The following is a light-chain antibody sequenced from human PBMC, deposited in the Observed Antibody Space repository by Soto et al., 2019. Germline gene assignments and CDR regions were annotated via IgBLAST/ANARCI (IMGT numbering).Light chain of an antibody. CDR2: DAS. CDR1: QSIYDK. CDR3: QQYNRWPLT. Sequence: EIVMTQSPATLSVSPGERATLSCRASQSIYDKLAWYQQKPDQTPRLLIYDASTRATGISGSFSGSGSGTEFTLTISSLQSEDFAVYYCQQYNRWPLTFGGGTKVDIK. V-gene: IGKV3-15*01. J-gene: IGKJ4*01.